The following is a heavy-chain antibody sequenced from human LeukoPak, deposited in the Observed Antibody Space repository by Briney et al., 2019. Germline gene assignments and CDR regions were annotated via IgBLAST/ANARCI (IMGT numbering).Heavy chain of an antibody. CDR1: GGSISSSYSY. V-gene: IGHV4-61*05. CDR3: ARVGYDILTGYLGPFDY. Sequence: SETLSLTCTVSGGSISSSYSYWGWIRQPPGKGLEWIGYIYYSGSTNYNPSLKSRVTISVDTSKNQFSLKLSSVTAADTAVYYCARVGYDILTGYLGPFDYWGQGTLVTVSS. CDR2: IYYSGST. D-gene: IGHD3-9*01. J-gene: IGHJ4*02.